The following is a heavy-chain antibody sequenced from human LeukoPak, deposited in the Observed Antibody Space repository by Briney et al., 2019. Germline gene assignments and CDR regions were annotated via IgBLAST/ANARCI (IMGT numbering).Heavy chain of an antibody. CDR1: GFTVSSNY. CDR2: IYSGGST. D-gene: IGHD2-2*01. J-gene: IGHJ4*02. V-gene: IGHV3-66*01. CDR3: ARGGFRYCSSTSCYAYDY. Sequence: GGSLRLSCAASGFTVSSNYMSWVRQAPGKGPEWVSVIYSGGSTYYADSVKGRFTISRDNSKNTLYLQMNSLRAEDTAVYYCARGGFRYCSSTSCYAYDYWGQGTLVTVSS.